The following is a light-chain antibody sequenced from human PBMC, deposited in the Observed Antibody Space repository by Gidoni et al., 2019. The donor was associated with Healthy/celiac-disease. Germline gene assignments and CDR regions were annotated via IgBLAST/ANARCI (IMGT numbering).Light chain of an antibody. CDR2: LGS. J-gene: IGKJ4*01. CDR1: QSLLHSNGYNY. CDR3: MQALQTPLT. Sequence: DIVLTHSPLSLPVTPGEPASISCRSRQSLLHSNGYNYLDWYLQKPGQSPHLLIYLGSNRASGVPDRCRGSGSGTDCTRKISRVEAEDVGVYYCMQALQTPLTFGGGTKVEIK. V-gene: IGKV2-28*01.